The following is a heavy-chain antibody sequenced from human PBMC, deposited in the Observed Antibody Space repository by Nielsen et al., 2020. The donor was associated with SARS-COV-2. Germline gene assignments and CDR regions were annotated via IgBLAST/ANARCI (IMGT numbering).Heavy chain of an antibody. Sequence: SGPTLVKPTQTLTLTCTFSGFSLSTSGMCVSWIRQPPGKALEWLARIDWDDDKYYSTSLKTRLTISKDTSKNQVVLTMTNMDPVDTATYYCARMPLDIVVVPAATYYYYYYGMDVWGQGTTVTVSS. D-gene: IGHD2-2*01. CDR1: GFSLSTSGMC. V-gene: IGHV2-70*11. J-gene: IGHJ6*02. CDR3: ARMPLDIVVVPAATYYYYYYGMDV. CDR2: IDWDDDK.